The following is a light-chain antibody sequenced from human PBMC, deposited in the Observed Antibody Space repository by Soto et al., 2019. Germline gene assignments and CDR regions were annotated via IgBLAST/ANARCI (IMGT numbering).Light chain of an antibody. Sequence: QSLQTQPPSVSAAPGQKVTISCSGSSSNIGGNSVSWYQQLPGTAPKLLIYDDNKRPSGIPDRFSGSKSGTSATLGITGFQTGDEADYYCGSWDSSLSDYVFGTGTKVTXL. CDR3: GSWDSSLSDYV. CDR1: SSNIGGNS. J-gene: IGLJ1*01. V-gene: IGLV1-51*01. CDR2: DDN.